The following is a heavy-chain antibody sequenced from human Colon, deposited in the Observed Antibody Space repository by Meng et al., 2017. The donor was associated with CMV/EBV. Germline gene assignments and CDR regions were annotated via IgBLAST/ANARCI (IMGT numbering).Heavy chain of an antibody. V-gene: IGHV3-23*01. CDR3: AKDLSGSYAYYFDS. CDR2: INGLGDST. D-gene: IGHD1-26*01. CDR1: GFNFVIYG. J-gene: IGHJ4*02. Sequence: GGSLRLSCRASGFNFVIYGMTWVRQAPGRGLEWVASINGLGDSTNYADSVKGRFTIPRDSSMSTLYLQMNNLRGDDTAIYFCAKDLSGSYAYYFDSWGQGTLVTVSS.